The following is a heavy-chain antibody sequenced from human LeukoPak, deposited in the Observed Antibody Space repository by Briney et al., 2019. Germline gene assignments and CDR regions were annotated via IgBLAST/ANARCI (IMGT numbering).Heavy chain of an antibody. CDR3: AWGVLGAHPRQFDY. CDR1: GFTFSSYA. D-gene: IGHD3-10*01. V-gene: IGHV3-30*04. Sequence: PGGSLRLSCAASGFTFSSYAMHWVRQAPGKGLEWVAVISYDGSNKYYADSVKGRFTISRDNSKNTLYLQMNSLRAEDTAVYYCAWGVLGAHPRQFDYWGQGTLVTVSS. CDR2: ISYDGSNK. J-gene: IGHJ4*02.